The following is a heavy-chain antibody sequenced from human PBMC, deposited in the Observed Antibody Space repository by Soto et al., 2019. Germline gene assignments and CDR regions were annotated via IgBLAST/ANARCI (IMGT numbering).Heavy chain of an antibody. CDR2: IYYSGST. CDR3: ARVNRKYWFDP. J-gene: IGHJ5*02. V-gene: IGHV4-59*08. Sequence: SXTLSLTCTVSGGSMSSYYWSWIRQPPGKGLEWIGYIYYSGSTNYNPSLKSRVTISVDTSKNQFSLKLSSVTAADTAVYYCARVNRKYWFDPWGQGTLVTVSS. CDR1: GGSMSSYY.